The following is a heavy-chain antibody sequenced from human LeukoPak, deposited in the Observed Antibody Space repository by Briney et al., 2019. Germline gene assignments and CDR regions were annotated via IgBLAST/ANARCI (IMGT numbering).Heavy chain of an antibody. CDR3: ARASVTTNSLGYYYYMDV. V-gene: IGHV1-8*03. D-gene: IGHD4-11*01. CDR2: MNPNSGNT. CDR1: GYTFTSYD. J-gene: IGHJ6*03. Sequence: ASVKVSCKASGYTFTSYDINWVRQATGQGLEWMGWMNPNSGNTGYAQKFQGRVTITRNTSISTAYMELSRLRSDDTAVYYCARASVTTNSLGYYYYMDVWGKGTTVTVSS.